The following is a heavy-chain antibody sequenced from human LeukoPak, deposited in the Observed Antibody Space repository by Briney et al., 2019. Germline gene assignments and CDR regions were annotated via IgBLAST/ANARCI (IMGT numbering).Heavy chain of an antibody. D-gene: IGHD3-3*01. V-gene: IGHV3-33*01. CDR3: ARVINDFWSGMDV. J-gene: IGHJ6*02. CDR2: IWYDGSTK. CDR1: GFSFKDTG. Sequence: GGSLRLSCAASGFSFKDTGMHWVRQAPGKSPEWLTIIWYDGSTKYYAAYVKGRFTVSRDNSKNILYLQMNRLRAEDTAVYYCARVINDFWSGMDVWGQGTTVTVSS.